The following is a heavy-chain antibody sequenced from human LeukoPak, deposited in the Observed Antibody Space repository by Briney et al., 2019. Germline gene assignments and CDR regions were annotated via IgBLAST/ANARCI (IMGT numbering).Heavy chain of an antibody. Sequence: PSETLSLTCTGSGGSISSYYWSWIRQPPGKGLEWIGHIYNSGSTNYNPSLKSRVTISVDTSKNQFSLRLSSVTAADTAVYYCARRSGIALDYWGQGTLVTVSS. CDR1: GGSISSYY. CDR3: ARRSGIALDY. D-gene: IGHD6-13*01. CDR2: IYNSGST. V-gene: IGHV4-59*08. J-gene: IGHJ4*02.